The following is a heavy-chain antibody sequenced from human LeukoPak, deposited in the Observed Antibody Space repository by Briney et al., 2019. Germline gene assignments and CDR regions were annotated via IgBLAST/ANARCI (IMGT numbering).Heavy chain of an antibody. CDR2: ISSKSRPL. CDR1: GFTLCSYS. D-gene: IGHD3-10*01. V-gene: IGHV3-48*01. J-gene: IGHJ4*02. Sequence: GGSLRLSCAAPGFTLCSYSMNWVRQAPGKGLEMVSYISSKSRPLYYADSLKRRFTISIDNAKIPLYLQMDSLRAEDTAVYYCTSISGIFGYWGQGTLVTVSS. CDR3: TSISGIFGY.